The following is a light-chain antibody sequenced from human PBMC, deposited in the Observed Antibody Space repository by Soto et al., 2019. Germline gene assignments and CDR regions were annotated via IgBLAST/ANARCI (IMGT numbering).Light chain of an antibody. CDR1: SSDVGGYDH. CDR2: VII. V-gene: IGLV2-14*01. CDR3: TSYTTTSTFVL. Sequence: QSALTQPASVSGSPGQSITISCTGTSSDVGGYDHVSWYQQHPGKAPKLIIYVIINRPSGVSDRFSGSKSGNTASLTISGLEAEDEADYYCTSYTTTSTFVLFGGGTKLTAL. J-gene: IGLJ3*02.